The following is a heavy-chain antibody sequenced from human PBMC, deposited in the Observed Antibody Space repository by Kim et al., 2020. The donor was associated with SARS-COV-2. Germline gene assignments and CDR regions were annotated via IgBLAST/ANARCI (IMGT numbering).Heavy chain of an antibody. CDR2: INPSDSTT. J-gene: IGHJ5*02. CDR1: GYTFVNNW. V-gene: IGHV5-10-1*01. Sequence: GESLKISCKGSGYTFVNNWITWVRQMPGKGLEWMGRINPSDSTTDYSPSFQGHVSISADTSTRTAYRQWSSLKASDTAMYYCLRGNGWFDPWGQGTLVTVSS. CDR3: LRGNGWFDP. D-gene: IGHD1-1*01.